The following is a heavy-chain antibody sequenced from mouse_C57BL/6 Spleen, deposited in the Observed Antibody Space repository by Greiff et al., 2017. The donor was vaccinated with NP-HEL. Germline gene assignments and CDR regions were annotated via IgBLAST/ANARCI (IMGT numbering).Heavy chain of an antibody. CDR1: GFTFSSYA. V-gene: IGHV5-9-1*02. J-gene: IGHJ3*01. Sequence: EVQLVEPGEGLVKPGGSLKLSCAASGFTFSSYAMSWVRQTPEKRLEWVAYISSGGDYIYYADTVKGRFTISRDNARNTLYLQMSSLKSEDTAMYYCTRGGNWDWFAYWGQGTLVTVSA. D-gene: IGHD4-1*01. CDR3: TRGGNWDWFAY. CDR2: ISSGGDYI.